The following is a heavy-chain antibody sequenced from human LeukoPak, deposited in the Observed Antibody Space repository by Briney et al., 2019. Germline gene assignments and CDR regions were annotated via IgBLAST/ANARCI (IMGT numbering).Heavy chain of an antibody. Sequence: PSETLSLTCTVSGGSISSYYWSWIRRPPGKGLEWIGYISYTGSTNYNPSLKSRVTISVDTSKNQFSLKVSPVTAADTAVYYCARTLRGYSYGPFDYWGQGTLVSVSS. J-gene: IGHJ4*02. CDR2: ISYTGST. D-gene: IGHD5-18*01. CDR1: GGSISSYY. CDR3: ARTLRGYSYGPFDY. V-gene: IGHV4-59*01.